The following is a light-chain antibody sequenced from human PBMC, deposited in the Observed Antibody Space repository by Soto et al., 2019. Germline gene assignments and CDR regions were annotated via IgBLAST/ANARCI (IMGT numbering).Light chain of an antibody. V-gene: IGLV1-47*01. J-gene: IGLJ1*01. Sequence: QSVLTQPPSASGTPGQRVTISCSGSSSNIGSNYVYWYQQLPVTAPKLLIYRNNQRPSGVPDRFSGSKSGTSASLAISGLRSEDEADYYCAAWDDSLSGLFGTGTKLTVL. CDR3: AAWDDSLSGL. CDR2: RNN. CDR1: SSNIGSNY.